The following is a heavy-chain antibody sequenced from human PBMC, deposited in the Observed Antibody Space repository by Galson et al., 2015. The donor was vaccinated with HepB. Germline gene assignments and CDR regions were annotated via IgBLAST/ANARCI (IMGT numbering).Heavy chain of an antibody. CDR2: INPSGGST. CDR3: ARNTVTTPSTEYFQH. D-gene: IGHD4-17*01. J-gene: IGHJ1*01. Sequence: SVKVSCKASGYTFTSYYMHWVRQAPGQGLEWMGIINPSGGSTSYAQKFQGRVTMTRDTSTSTVYMELSSLRSEDTAVYYCARNTVTTPSTEYFQHWGQGTLVTVSS. CDR1: GYTFTSYY. V-gene: IGHV1-46*01.